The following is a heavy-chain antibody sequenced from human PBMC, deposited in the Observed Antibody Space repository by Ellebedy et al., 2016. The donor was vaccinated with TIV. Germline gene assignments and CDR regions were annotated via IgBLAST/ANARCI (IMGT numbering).Heavy chain of an antibody. CDR3: AREDDILTGQLDY. CDR2: IWYDGSNK. J-gene: IGHJ4*02. V-gene: IGHV3-33*08. D-gene: IGHD3-9*01. CDR1: GFTFSSYA. Sequence: GESLKISCAASGFTFSSYAMHWVRQAPGKGLEWVAVIWYDGSNKYYADSVKGRFTISRDNSKNTLYLQMNSLRAEDTSVYYCAREDDILTGQLDYWGQGTLVTVSS.